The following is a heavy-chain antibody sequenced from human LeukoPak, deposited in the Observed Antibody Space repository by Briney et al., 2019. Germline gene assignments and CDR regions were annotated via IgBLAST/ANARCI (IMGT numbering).Heavy chain of an antibody. CDR1: GFTFSSYW. CDR2: IKKDGSEK. D-gene: IGHD3-10*01. J-gene: IGHJ3*02. V-gene: IGHV3-7*04. CDR3: ARASFGRGDAFDI. Sequence: GGSLRLSCAASGFTFSSYWMSWVRQAPGKGLEWVANIKKDGSEKYYVDSVTGRFTISRDNAKNSLYLQMNSLRAEDTAVYYCARASFGRGDAFDIWGQGTMVTVSS.